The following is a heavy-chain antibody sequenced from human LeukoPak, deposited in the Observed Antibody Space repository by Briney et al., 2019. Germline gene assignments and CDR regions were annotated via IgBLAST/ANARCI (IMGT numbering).Heavy chain of an antibody. V-gene: IGHV3-23*01. CDR2: ISGSGGST. Sequence: GGSLRLSCSASGFTFSTYWMSWVRQAPGKGLEWVSAISGSGGSTYYADSVKGRFTISRDNSKNTLYLQMNSLRAEDTAVYYCAKNSGEELLTSRGPYSPFDYWGQGTLATVSS. CDR1: GFTFSTYW. J-gene: IGHJ4*02. D-gene: IGHD1-26*01. CDR3: AKNSGEELLTSRGPYSPFDY.